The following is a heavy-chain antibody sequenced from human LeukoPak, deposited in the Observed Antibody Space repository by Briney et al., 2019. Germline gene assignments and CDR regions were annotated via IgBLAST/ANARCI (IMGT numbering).Heavy chain of an antibody. Sequence: SETLSLTCTVSGGSISSSDDSWGWIRQPPGKGLEWIGRIYTSGSTNYNPSLKSRVTMSVDTSKNQFSLKLSSVTAADTAVYYCARAPDIAAGKAFDIWGQGTMVTVSS. CDR1: GGSISSSDDS. D-gene: IGHD6-13*01. CDR2: IYTSGST. CDR3: ARAPDIAAGKAFDI. J-gene: IGHJ3*02. V-gene: IGHV4-39*07.